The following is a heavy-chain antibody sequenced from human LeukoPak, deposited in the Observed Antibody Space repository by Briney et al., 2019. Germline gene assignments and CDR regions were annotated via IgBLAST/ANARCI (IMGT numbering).Heavy chain of an antibody. Sequence: ASVKVSCKVSGYTLTELSMHWVRQAPGRGLEWMGGFDPEDGETIYAQKFQGRVTMTEDTSTDTAYMELSSLRSEDTAVYYCATVGDSQSVGIFDYWGQGALVTVSS. V-gene: IGHV1-24*01. CDR3: ATVGDSQSVGIFDY. CDR1: GYTLTELS. CDR2: FDPEDGET. D-gene: IGHD2-15*01. J-gene: IGHJ4*02.